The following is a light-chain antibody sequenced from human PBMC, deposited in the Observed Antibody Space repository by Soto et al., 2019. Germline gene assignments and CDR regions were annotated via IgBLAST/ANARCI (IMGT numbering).Light chain of an antibody. Sequence: ELTQPPSVSVAPGQTARITCGGNNIGSKSVHWYQQKPGQAPVLVVYDDSDRPSGSPERFSGSNSGNTATLTISRVEAGDEADYYCQVWDSSSDPNYVFGTGTKVTVL. V-gene: IGLV3-21*02. CDR3: QVWDSSSDPNYV. CDR2: DDS. CDR1: NIGSKS. J-gene: IGLJ1*01.